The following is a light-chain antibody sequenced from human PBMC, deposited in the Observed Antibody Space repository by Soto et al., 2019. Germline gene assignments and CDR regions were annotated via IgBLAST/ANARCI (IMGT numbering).Light chain of an antibody. CDR1: SSDVGGYNY. J-gene: IGLJ1*01. CDR3: SSYTSSPSYV. CDR2: DVS. Sequence: HSDLNHPAYVYSSHRQSITISKTGTSSDVGGYNYVSWYQQHPGKAPKLMIYDVSNRPSGVSNRFSGSKSGNTASLTISGLQAEDEADYYCSSYTSSPSYVFGSGTKVTVL. V-gene: IGLV2-14*01.